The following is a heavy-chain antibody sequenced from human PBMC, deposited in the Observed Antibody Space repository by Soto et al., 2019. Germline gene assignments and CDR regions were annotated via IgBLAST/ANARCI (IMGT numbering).Heavy chain of an antibody. V-gene: IGHV3-23*01. CDR2: ITGSGGST. CDR3: AKEGDLIGYNYGSCFDY. CDR1: GFTFSSYS. Sequence: GGSLRLSCAASGFTFSSYSMSWVRQAPGKGLEWVSAITGSGGSTYYADSVRGRFTISRDNSKNTLYLQMNSLRAEDTAVYYCAKEGDLIGYNYGSCFDYWGQGTLVTVSS. D-gene: IGHD5-18*01. J-gene: IGHJ4*02.